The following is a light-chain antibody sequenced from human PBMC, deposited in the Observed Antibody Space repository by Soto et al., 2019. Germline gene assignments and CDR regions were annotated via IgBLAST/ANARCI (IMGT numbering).Light chain of an antibody. Sequence: QSVLTQPPSVSGAPGQRVSISCTGSTSNIGAPYDVHWYQHLPGTAPNLLIYGDNNRPSAVPDRFSGSKSGTSASLAITRLQAEDEADYYCQSYDISLHNYVFGTGTKVTVL. CDR2: GDN. J-gene: IGLJ1*01. CDR3: QSYDISLHNYV. V-gene: IGLV1-40*01. CDR1: TSNIGAPYD.